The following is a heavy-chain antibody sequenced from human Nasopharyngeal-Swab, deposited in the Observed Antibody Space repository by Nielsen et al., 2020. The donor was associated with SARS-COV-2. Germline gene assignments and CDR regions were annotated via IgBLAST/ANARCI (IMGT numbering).Heavy chain of an antibody. CDR1: GFTFSSYA. CDR2: ISGSGGST. D-gene: IGHD4-23*01. V-gene: IGHV3-23*01. Sequence: GESLKISCTASGFTFSSYAMSWVRQAPGKGLEWVSEISGSGGSTYYAESVKGRFTISRDHSKNTLYLQMSSLRAEDTAIYYCAKDLGVESPLWFDYWGQGTLLTVSS. CDR3: AKDLGVESPLWFDY. J-gene: IGHJ4*02.